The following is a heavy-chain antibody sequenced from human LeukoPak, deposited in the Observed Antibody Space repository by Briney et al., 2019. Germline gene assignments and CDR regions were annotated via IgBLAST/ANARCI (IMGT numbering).Heavy chain of an antibody. J-gene: IGHJ4*02. D-gene: IGHD3-22*01. Sequence: GGSVRLSCAASGFTFSNYAMHWVRQAPGKGLEYVSTILSNGDSTYYANCVKGRFTISIDNSRTTLYLQMGSLRVEDMAVYYCARGVNYYDSSGYLFDYWGQGILVTVSS. V-gene: IGHV3-64*01. CDR1: GFTFSNYA. CDR3: ARGVNYYDSSGYLFDY. CDR2: ILSNGDST.